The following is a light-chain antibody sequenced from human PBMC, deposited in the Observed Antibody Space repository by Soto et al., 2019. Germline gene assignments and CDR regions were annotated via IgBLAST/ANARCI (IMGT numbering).Light chain of an antibody. J-gene: IGKJ5*01. CDR1: QSVSKY. V-gene: IGKV3-11*01. Sequence: EIVLTQSPDILSLSPGERATLSCRASQSVSKYLAWYQQKPGQVPRLVIYDASKRATGTPARFSGSGSGTDCTLTISGLEPEEFEVYYCQQGYNWPPLYFGQGTRLEIK. CDR2: DAS. CDR3: QQGYNWPPLY.